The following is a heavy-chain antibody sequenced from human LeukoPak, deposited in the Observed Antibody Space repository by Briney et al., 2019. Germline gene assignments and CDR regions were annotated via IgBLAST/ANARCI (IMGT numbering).Heavy chain of an antibody. CDR1: DDSISDYY. D-gene: IGHD3-16*01. CDR3: TRGAGWLIDY. V-gene: IGHV4-59*01. CDR2: FHNSGTS. Sequence: PSETLSLTCTVSDDSISDYYRGWIRQPPGKGLEWIGYFHNSGTSTYNPSLKSRVTISADTSKNQFSLKLNSLTTADTAVYYCTRGAGWLIDYWGQGILVAVSS. J-gene: IGHJ4*02.